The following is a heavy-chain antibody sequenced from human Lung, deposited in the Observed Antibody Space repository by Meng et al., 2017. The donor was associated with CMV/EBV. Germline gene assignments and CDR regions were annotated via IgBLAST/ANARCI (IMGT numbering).Heavy chain of an antibody. V-gene: IGHV3-53*01. CDR1: GLTARNNF. J-gene: IGHJ4*01. CDR3: GRDWRNAGRSRGGID. CDR2: IYSGDST. Sequence: GESXKISXAVSGLTARNNFMTWVRQAPGKGLEWVSVIYSGDSTYYADSVKGRFTISRDNSQNILFLQMNNLRGEDTAIYFCGRDWRNAGRSRGGIDWGHGTLVTVSS. D-gene: IGHD3-16*02.